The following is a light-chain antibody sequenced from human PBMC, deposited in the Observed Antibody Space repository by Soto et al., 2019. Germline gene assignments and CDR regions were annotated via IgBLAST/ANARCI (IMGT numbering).Light chain of an antibody. J-gene: IGKJ1*01. CDR1: QSISRS. V-gene: IGKV1-5*01. CDR2: HAS. CDR3: QQYNSFWT. Sequence: DIQMTQSPSTLSASLGDRVTITCRASQSISRSLAWYQHQPGKAPKLLIYHASTLESGVPSRFSGSGSGTELTLTISIIQPVDFAADYCQQYNSFWTFGQGTKVDNK.